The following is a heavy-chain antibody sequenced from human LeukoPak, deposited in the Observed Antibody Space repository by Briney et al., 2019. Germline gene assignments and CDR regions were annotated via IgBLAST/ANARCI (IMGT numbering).Heavy chain of an antibody. D-gene: IGHD1-1*01. Sequence: SETLSLTCTVSGGSISSSTYYWGWIRQPPGKGLEWIGNIYYNGRTYYNPSLKSRVTISEDTSKNQFSLKLSSVTAADTAVYYCARLEDEDYFDYWGQGTLVTVSS. CDR2: IYYNGRT. CDR3: ARLEDEDYFDY. CDR1: GGSISSSTYY. J-gene: IGHJ4*02. V-gene: IGHV4-39*01.